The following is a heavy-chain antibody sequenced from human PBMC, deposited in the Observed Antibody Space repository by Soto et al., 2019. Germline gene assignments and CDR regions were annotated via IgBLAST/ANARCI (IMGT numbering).Heavy chain of an antibody. V-gene: IGHV1-2*04. CDR1: GYTFTGYY. Sequence: ASVKVSCKASGYTFTGYYMHWVRQAPGQGLEWIGWINPNSGGTNYAQKFQGWVTMTRDTSISTAYMELSRLRSDDTAVYYCARSYYYDSSGYYYEGSEFDYWGQGTLVTVSS. CDR2: INPNSGGT. J-gene: IGHJ4*02. CDR3: ARSYYYDSSGYYYEGSEFDY. D-gene: IGHD3-22*01.